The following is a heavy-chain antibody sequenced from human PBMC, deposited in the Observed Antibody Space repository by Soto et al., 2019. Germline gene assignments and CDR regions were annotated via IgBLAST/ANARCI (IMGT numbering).Heavy chain of an antibody. J-gene: IGHJ6*02. CDR2: ISAYNGNT. CDR1: GYTFTSYA. CDR3: ARDSGSYYESYYYGMDV. V-gene: IGHV1-18*01. D-gene: IGHD1-26*01. Sequence: ASVKVSCKASGYTFTSYAMHWVRQAPGQRLEWMGWISAYNGNTNYSQKLQGRVTMTTDTSTSTAYMELRSLRSDDTAVYYCARDSGSYYESYYYGMDVWGQGTTVTVSS.